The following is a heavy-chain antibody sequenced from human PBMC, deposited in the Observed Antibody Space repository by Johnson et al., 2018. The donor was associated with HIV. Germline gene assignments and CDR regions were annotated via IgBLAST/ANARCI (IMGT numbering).Heavy chain of an antibody. CDR1: GFIFSSYG. D-gene: IGHD3-9*01. J-gene: IGHJ3*02. CDR2: IWYDGSNK. Sequence: QVQLVESGGGVVQPGRSLRLSCAASGFIFSSYGMHWVRQAPGKGLEWVAVIWYDGSNKYYADSVKGRFTISSDNSKNTLYLQMNSLRADDTAVYYCSKDLRVFDWFNAYDAFDIWGQGTMVTVSS. CDR3: SKDLRVFDWFNAYDAFDI. V-gene: IGHV3-33*06.